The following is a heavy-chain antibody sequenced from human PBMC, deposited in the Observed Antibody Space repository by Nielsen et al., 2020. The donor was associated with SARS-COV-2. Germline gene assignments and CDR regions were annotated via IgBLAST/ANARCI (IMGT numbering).Heavy chain of an antibody. CDR1: GYTFTSYD. D-gene: IGHD2-2*01. Sequence: ASVKVSCKASGYTFTSYDINWVRQATGQGLEWMGWMNPNSGNTGYAQKFKGRVTMTRNTSIRTAYMDLSSLRSDDTAVYYCARFIRSGYALPNWFDPWGQGTLVTVSS. V-gene: IGHV1-8*01. J-gene: IGHJ5*02. CDR3: ARFIRSGYALPNWFDP. CDR2: MNPNSGNT.